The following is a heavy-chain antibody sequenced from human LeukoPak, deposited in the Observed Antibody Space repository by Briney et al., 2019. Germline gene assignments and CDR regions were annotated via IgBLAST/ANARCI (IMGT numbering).Heavy chain of an antibody. J-gene: IGHJ4*02. CDR2: IYYSGST. D-gene: IGHD5-18*01. CDR1: GGSISSYF. V-gene: IGHV4-59*01. CDR3: ARTPTTYTYGTFDS. Sequence: SETLSLTCTISGGSISSYFWRWIRQPPGRGLEWIWYIYYSGSTDYNPSLKSRVTISVDTSKNQFSLKLSSVTAADTALYYCARTPTTYTYGTFDSWGQGTLVTVSS.